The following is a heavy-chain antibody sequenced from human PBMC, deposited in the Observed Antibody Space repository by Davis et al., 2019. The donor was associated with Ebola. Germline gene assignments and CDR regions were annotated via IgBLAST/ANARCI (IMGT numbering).Heavy chain of an antibody. D-gene: IGHD5-24*01. J-gene: IGHJ4*02. CDR2: INHSGST. V-gene: IGHV4-34*01. CDR3: ARLMATIGNY. CDR1: GGSFSGYY. Sequence: GSLRLSCAVYGGSFSGYYWSWIRQPPGKGLEWIGEINHSGSTNYNPSLKSRVTISVDTSKNQFSLKLSSVTAADTAVYYCARLMATIGNYWGQGTLVTVSS.